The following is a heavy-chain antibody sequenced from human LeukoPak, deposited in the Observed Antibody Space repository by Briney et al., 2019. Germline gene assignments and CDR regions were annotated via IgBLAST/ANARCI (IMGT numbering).Heavy chain of an antibody. V-gene: IGHV4-61*02. Sequence: PSETLSLTCTASGGSISSGSYYWSWIRQPAGKGLEWIGRIYTSGSTNYNPSLKSRVTISVDTSKNQFSLKLSSVTAADAAVYYCARGPSTTFDYWGQGTLVTVSS. D-gene: IGHD1-7*01. J-gene: IGHJ4*02. CDR1: GGSISSGSYY. CDR2: IYTSGST. CDR3: ARGPSTTFDY.